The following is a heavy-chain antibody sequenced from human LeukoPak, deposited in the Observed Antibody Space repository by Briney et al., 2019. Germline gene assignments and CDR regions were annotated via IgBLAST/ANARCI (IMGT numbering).Heavy chain of an antibody. CDR1: GFTFSSYA. Sequence: GGSLRLSCAASGFTFSSYAMSWVRQAPGKGLEWVPAISGSGGSTYYADSVKGRFTISRDNSKNTLYLQMNSLRAEDTAVYYCAKEMRYYDSSGYSQYYFDYWGQGTLVTVSS. CDR2: ISGSGGST. V-gene: IGHV3-23*01. J-gene: IGHJ4*02. D-gene: IGHD3-22*01. CDR3: AKEMRYYDSSGYSQYYFDY.